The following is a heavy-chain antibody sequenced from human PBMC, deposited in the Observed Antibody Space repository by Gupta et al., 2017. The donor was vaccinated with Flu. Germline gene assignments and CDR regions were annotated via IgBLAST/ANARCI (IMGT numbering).Heavy chain of an antibody. J-gene: IGHJ2*01. CDR1: AWSFSGYY. D-gene: IGHD3-16*01. V-gene: IGHV4-34*01. CDR2: INHGGSA. CDR3: ARGGLGIIMWYFDL. Sequence: QVQVHQYSAGLLKPSETLSLTCAVYAWSFSGYYWSWIRQPPGKGLEWIGEINHGGSANYNPSLKSRVTISVDTSKKEFSLKLSSVTDADTAVDDCARGGLGIIMWYFDLWGRGTPVTVSS.